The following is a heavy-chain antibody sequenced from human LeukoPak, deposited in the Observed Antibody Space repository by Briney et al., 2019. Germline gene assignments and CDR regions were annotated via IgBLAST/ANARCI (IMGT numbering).Heavy chain of an antibody. CDR1: GFTFSSYW. D-gene: IGHD6-13*01. CDR2: IKQDGSEK. V-gene: IGHV3-7*01. Sequence: GGSLRLSCAASGFTFSSYWMSWVRQAPGKGLEWVANIKQDGSEKYYVDSVKGRFTISRDNAKNSLYLQMNSQRAEDTAVYYCARCDSSSWDNWFDPWGQGTLVTVSS. J-gene: IGHJ5*02. CDR3: ARCDSSSWDNWFDP.